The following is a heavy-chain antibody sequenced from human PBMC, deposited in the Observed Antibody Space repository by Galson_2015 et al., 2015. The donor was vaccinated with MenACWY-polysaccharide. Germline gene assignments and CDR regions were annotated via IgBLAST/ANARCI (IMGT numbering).Heavy chain of an antibody. D-gene: IGHD1-26*01. J-gene: IGHJ4*02. CDR2: ISGYNGNT. Sequence: SVKVSCKASGYTFTSYGISWVRQAPGEGLEWMGWISGYNGNTNYAQNLQGRVTMTTDTSTSTAYMELRSLRSDDTAVYYCAIDFPKSGRVSGRFDYWGQGTLVTVSA. CDR1: GYTFTSYG. V-gene: IGHV1-18*01. CDR3: AIDFPKSGRVSGRFDY.